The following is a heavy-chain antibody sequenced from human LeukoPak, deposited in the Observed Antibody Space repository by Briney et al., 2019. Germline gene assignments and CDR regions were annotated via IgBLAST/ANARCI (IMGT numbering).Heavy chain of an antibody. CDR1: GFTFSSYS. V-gene: IGHV3-21*01. CDR2: ISSSSSYI. Sequence: GGSLRLSCAASGFTFSSYSMNWVRQAPGKGLEWVSSISSSSSYIYYADSVKGRFTISRDNAKNSLYLQMNSLRAEDTAVYYCARDDHFDYDFWSGYFSSGFEEKYHFDYWGQGTLVTVSS. CDR3: ARDDHFDYDFWSGYFSSGFEEKYHFDY. J-gene: IGHJ4*02. D-gene: IGHD3-3*01.